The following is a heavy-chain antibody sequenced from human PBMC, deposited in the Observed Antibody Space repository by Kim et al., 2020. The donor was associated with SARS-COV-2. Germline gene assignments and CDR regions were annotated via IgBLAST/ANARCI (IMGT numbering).Heavy chain of an antibody. D-gene: IGHD1-26*01. V-gene: IGHV1-69*02. CDR3: ATLVSGSLIDY. Sequence: SVKVSCKASGGTFSSYTISWVRQAPGQGLEWMGRIIPILGIANYAQKFQGRVTITADKSTSTAYMELSSLRSEDTAVYYCATLVSGSLIDYWGQGTLVTVSS. J-gene: IGHJ4*02. CDR1: GGTFSSYT. CDR2: IIPILGIA.